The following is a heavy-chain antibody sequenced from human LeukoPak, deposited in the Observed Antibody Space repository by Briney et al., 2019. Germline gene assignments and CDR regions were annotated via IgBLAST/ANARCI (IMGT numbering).Heavy chain of an antibody. CDR1: GGSISSYY. CDR3: ARHYYDSSGYYGHYYYMDV. D-gene: IGHD3-22*01. Sequence: SETLSLTCTVSGGSISSYYWSWIRQPPGKGLEWIGYIYYSGSTNYNPSLKSRVTISVDTSKNQFSLKLSSVTAADTAVYYCARHYYDSSGYYGHYYYMDVWGKGTTVTVSS. CDR2: IYYSGST. J-gene: IGHJ6*03. V-gene: IGHV4-59*08.